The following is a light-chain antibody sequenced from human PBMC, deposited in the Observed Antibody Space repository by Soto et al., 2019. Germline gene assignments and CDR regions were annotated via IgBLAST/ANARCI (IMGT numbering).Light chain of an antibody. CDR1: ENINTY. J-gene: IGKJ4*01. CDR3: QNRYNWPLT. Sequence: IVLTQSPATLSVSPGETATLSCRASENINTYLAWYQQKPGQAPKLLIYDASNRATGIPARFSASGSGTDFTITISSLEPEDFVVYYCQNRYNWPLTFGGGTKVEIK. CDR2: DAS. V-gene: IGKV3-11*01.